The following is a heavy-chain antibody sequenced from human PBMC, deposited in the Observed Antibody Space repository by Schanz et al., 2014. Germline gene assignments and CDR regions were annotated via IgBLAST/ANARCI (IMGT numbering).Heavy chain of an antibody. CDR2: ISAYNGHT. D-gene: IGHD2-2*01. Sequence: QVQLVQSGAEAKKPGASVKLSCKASGYTFTTYYIHWVRQAPGQGLEWMGWISAYNGHTTYAQKFQSRVTMTTDPSTSTAYMDLRNVRYDDTAMYYCDRGIPYCSSTSCSGLDAYDVWGQGTLVTVSS. CDR1: GYTFTTYY. CDR3: DRGIPYCSSTSCSGLDAYDV. V-gene: IGHV1-18*04. J-gene: IGHJ3*01.